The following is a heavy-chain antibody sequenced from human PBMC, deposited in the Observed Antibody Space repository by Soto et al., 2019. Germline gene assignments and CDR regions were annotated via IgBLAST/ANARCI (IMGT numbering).Heavy chain of an antibody. Sequence: TSETLSLTCTVSGGSISSGDYYWSWIRQPPGKGLEWIGYIYYSGSTYYNPSLKSRVTVSVDTSKNHFSLKLSSVTAADTAVYYCARGVTMVRGVIIPWFDPWGQGTLVTVSS. D-gene: IGHD3-10*01. CDR2: IYYSGST. J-gene: IGHJ5*02. V-gene: IGHV4-30-4*01. CDR1: GGSISSGDYY. CDR3: ARGVTMVRGVIIPWFDP.